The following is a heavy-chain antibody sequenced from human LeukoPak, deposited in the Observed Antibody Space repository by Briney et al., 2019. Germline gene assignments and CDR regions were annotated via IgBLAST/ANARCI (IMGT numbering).Heavy chain of an antibody. Sequence: SETLSLTCTVSGGSISSYYWSWIRQPPGKGLEWIGYIYYSGSTNYNPSLKSRVTISVDTSKNQFSLKLSSVTAADTAVYYCARGGTERGYSGYDVGYWGQGTLVTVSS. V-gene: IGHV4-59*01. J-gene: IGHJ4*02. CDR3: ARGGTERGYSGYDVGY. CDR1: GGSISSYY. D-gene: IGHD5-12*01. CDR2: IYYSGST.